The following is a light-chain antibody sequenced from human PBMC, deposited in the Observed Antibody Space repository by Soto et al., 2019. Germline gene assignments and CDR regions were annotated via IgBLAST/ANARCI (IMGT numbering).Light chain of an antibody. CDR1: SSDVGAYDF. Sequence: QSALTQPPSASGSLGQSVTISCAGTSSDVGAYDFVSWYQHHPGKAPKLMIYEVYKRPSGVPDRFSGSKSGNTASLTVSGLQAEDEADYYCTSHAGTDNFPYVFGTGTKLTVL. CDR3: TSHAGTDNFPYV. CDR2: EVY. V-gene: IGLV2-8*01. J-gene: IGLJ1*01.